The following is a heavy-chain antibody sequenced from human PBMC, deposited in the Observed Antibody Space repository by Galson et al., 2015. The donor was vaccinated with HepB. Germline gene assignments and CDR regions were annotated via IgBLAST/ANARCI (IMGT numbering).Heavy chain of an antibody. J-gene: IGHJ5*02. Sequence: FLSISCAACGFTYDDYGVHWVRQVPGRGLEWVSGISWNGDDVGYADSVKGRFIISRDNSKNSLYLQMNSLRIEDTALYYCVKAGHSNGFYWIVSWGQGTLVTVSS. CDR1: GFTYDDYG. CDR3: VKAGHSNGFYWIVS. V-gene: IGHV3-9*01. CDR2: ISWNGDDV. D-gene: IGHD6-19*01.